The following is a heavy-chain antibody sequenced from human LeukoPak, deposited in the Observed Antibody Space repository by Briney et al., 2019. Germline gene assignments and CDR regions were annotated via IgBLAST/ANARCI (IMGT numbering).Heavy chain of an antibody. V-gene: IGHV1-2*02. CDR3: ARGPDVLRFLEWLLDY. CDR1: GYTFTGYY. CDR2: INPNSGGT. Sequence: ASVKVSCKASGYTFTGYYMHWVRQAPGQGLEWVGWINPNSGGTNYAQKFQGRVTMTRDTSISTAYMELSRLRSDDTAVYYCARGPDVLRFLEWLLDYWGQGTLVTVSS. J-gene: IGHJ4*02. D-gene: IGHD3-3*01.